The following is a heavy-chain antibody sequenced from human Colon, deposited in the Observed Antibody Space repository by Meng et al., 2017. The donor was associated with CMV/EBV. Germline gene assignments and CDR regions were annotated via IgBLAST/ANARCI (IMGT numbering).Heavy chain of an antibody. J-gene: IGHJ5*02. V-gene: IGHV4-59*01. CDR3: VKIEGRCDSQSCSYYRWFDP. D-gene: IGHD2/OR15-2a*01. Sequence: SETLSLTCSVSGGSMITYYYTWIRQTPGRGLEWLGYVYFSGRTIFNPSLRGRVSMSLDVPEMQVSLNLTSVTAADTAVYHCVKIEGRCDSQSCSYYRWFDPWGQGILVTVSS. CDR1: GGSMITYY. CDR2: VYFSGRT.